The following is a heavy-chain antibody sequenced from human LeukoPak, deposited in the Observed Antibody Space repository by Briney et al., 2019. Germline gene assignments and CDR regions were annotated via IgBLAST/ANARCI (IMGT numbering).Heavy chain of an antibody. Sequence: SETLSLTYTVSGGSISSYYWSWIRQPAGRGLEWIWRIYTSGSTNYNPSPKSRVTMSVDTSKNQFSLKLSSVTAADTAVYYCARGTTYYYDSSGYYTWFDPWGQGTLVTVSS. CDR2: IYTSGST. V-gene: IGHV4-4*07. CDR3: ARGTTYYYDSSGYYTWFDP. J-gene: IGHJ5*02. D-gene: IGHD3-22*01. CDR1: GGSISSYY.